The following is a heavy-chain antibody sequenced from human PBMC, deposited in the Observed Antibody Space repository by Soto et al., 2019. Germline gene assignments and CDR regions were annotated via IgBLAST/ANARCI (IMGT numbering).Heavy chain of an antibody. CDR1: GYSFTSCG. J-gene: IGHJ6*02. V-gene: IGHV1-18*04. D-gene: IGHD4-17*01. CDR3: ARDSTVTTGEDGMDV. Sequence: GXSVKVSYKASGYSFTSCGTTWVRQSPGQGFAGVGWISAYNGNTNYAQKLQGRVTMTTDTSTSTAYMELRSLRSDDTAVYYCARDSTVTTGEDGMDVWGQGTTVTVSS. CDR2: ISAYNGNT.